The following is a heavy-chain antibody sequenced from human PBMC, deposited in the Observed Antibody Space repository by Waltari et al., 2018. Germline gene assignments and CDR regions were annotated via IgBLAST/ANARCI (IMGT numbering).Heavy chain of an antibody. Sequence: QVQLQQWGEGLLKPSETLSLTCAVYGGSFSGYYWSWIRQTPGKGLEWIGEINHSGSTNYTPSLKSRVTISVDTSKNQFSRKLSSVTAADTAVYYCARERPPPGFLEWFTDYYYGMDVWGQGTTVTVSS. CDR3: ARERPPPGFLEWFTDYYYGMDV. V-gene: IGHV4-34*01. D-gene: IGHD3-3*01. J-gene: IGHJ6*02. CDR1: GGSFSGYY. CDR2: INHSGST.